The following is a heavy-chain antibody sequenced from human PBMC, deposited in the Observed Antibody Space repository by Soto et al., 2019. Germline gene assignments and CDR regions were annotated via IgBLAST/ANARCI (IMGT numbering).Heavy chain of an antibody. Sequence: QVQLQESGPGLVKPSQTLSLTCTVSGGSISSGDYYWSWIRQPPGKGLEWIGYIYYSGSTYYNPSLKSRVNISVDTSKNQFSLKLSSVTAADTAVYYCARETIYDILTGYYFDYWGQGTLVTVSS. J-gene: IGHJ4*02. CDR1: GGSISSGDYY. D-gene: IGHD3-9*01. CDR3: ARETIYDILTGYYFDY. V-gene: IGHV4-30-4*01. CDR2: IYYSGST.